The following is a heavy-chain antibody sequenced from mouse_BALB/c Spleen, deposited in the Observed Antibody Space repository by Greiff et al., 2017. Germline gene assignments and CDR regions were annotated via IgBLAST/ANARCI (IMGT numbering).Heavy chain of an antibody. D-gene: IGHD2-2*01. CDR1: GFTFSSYW. V-gene: IGHV6-6*02. CDR3: TRGYYGYDNAMDY. Sequence: EVQRVESGGGLVQPGGSMKLSCVASGFTFSSYWMSWVRQSPEKGLEWVAEIRLKSDNYATHYAESVKGKFTISRDDSKSRLYLQMNSLRAEDTGIYYCTRGYYGYDNAMDYWGQGTSVTVSS. J-gene: IGHJ4*01. CDR2: IRLKSDNYAT.